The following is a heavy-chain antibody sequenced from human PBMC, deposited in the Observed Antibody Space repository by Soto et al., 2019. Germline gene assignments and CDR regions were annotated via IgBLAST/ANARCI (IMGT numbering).Heavy chain of an antibody. CDR3: AKSYYYDSSGYIYGMDV. D-gene: IGHD3-22*01. Sequence: GGSLRLSCAASGFTFSSYAMSWVRQAPGKGLEWVSAISGSGGSTYYADSVKGRFTISRDNSKNTLYRQMNSLRAEDTAVYYCAKSYYYDSSGYIYGMDVWGQGTTVTVSS. J-gene: IGHJ6*02. CDR2: ISGSGGST. CDR1: GFTFSSYA. V-gene: IGHV3-23*01.